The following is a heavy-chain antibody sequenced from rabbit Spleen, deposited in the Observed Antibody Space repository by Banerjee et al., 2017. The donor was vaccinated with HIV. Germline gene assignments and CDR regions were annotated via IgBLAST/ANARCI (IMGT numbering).Heavy chain of an antibody. V-gene: IGHV1S45*01. CDR1: GFSFSTSDW. CDR2: IYTSSSTIT. Sequence: QEQLEESGGDLVKPEGSLTLTCTASGFSFSTSDWICWVRQAPGKGLEWIACIYTSSSTITAYASWAKGRFTISKTSSTTVTLQMTSLTAADTATFFCARMYDSGTTFGLWGPGTLVTVS. J-gene: IGHJ4*01. D-gene: IGHD1-1*01. CDR3: ARMYDSGTTFGL.